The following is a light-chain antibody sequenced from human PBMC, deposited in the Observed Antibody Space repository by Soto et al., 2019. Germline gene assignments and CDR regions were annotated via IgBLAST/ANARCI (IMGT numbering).Light chain of an antibody. CDR1: QSINTW. CDR3: QQYHSYPRT. J-gene: IGKJ1*01. Sequence: DIQMTQSPSTLSASVGDRVTITCRASQSINTWLAWYQQKPGKAPRLLIHTASSLESGVPSRFSGSGSGTEFTLTISSLQPDDFATYYCQQYHSYPRTFGQGTKVEIK. V-gene: IGKV1-5*03. CDR2: TAS.